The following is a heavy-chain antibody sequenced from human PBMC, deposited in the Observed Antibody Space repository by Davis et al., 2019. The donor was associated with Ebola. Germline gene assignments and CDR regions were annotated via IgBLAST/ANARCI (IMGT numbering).Heavy chain of an antibody. Sequence: SETLSLTCTVSGGSISSYYRSWIRQPPGKGLEWIGYIYYSGSTNYNPSLKSRVTISVDTSKNQFSLKLSSVTAADTAVYYCARDVINVVGASRGIYYGLDVWGKGTTVTVSS. J-gene: IGHJ6*04. V-gene: IGHV4-59*12. CDR1: GGSISSYY. CDR2: IYYSGST. CDR3: ARDVINVVGASRGIYYGLDV. D-gene: IGHD1-26*01.